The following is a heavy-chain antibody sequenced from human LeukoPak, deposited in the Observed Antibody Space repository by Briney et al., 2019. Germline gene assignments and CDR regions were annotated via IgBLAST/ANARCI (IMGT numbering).Heavy chain of an antibody. Sequence: PSETLSLTCTVSGGSVSSSSDYWGWIRQPPGKGLEWIGSFYYSRSTYYNPALKSRVTLSIDTSKNHFSLRLTSVTAADTAVFYCARLFTRAWEYRYGMDVWGQGTAVTVSS. CDR2: FYYSRST. D-gene: IGHD1-26*01. V-gene: IGHV4-39*02. J-gene: IGHJ6*02. CDR1: GGSVSSSSDY. CDR3: ARLFTRAWEYRYGMDV.